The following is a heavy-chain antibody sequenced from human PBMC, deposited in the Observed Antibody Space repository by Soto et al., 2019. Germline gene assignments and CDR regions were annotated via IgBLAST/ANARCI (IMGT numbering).Heavy chain of an antibody. Sequence: SETLSLTCTVSGGSVSSGSYYWSWIRQPPGKGLEWIGYIYYSGSTNYNPSLKSRVTISVDTSKNQFSLKLSSVTAADTAVYYCARDTGTAMVYYWGQGTLVTVSS. CDR3: ARDTGTAMVYY. CDR1: GGSVSSGSYY. V-gene: IGHV4-61*01. D-gene: IGHD5-18*01. CDR2: IYYSGST. J-gene: IGHJ4*02.